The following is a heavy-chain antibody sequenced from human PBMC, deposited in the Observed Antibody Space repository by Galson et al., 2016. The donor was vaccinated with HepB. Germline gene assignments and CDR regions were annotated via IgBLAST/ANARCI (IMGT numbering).Heavy chain of an antibody. D-gene: IGHD2/OR15-2a*01. J-gene: IGHJ4*02. CDR2: FYYTGST. Sequence: ETLSLTCTVSGGSVSSSSHYWGWIRQPPGKGLEWIGNFYYTGSTYYNPSLKSRVTISVDTSRNLVSLNLTSLTAADTAVYFCARRPTYAYFFDSWGQGTLVAVS. CDR1: GGSVSSSSHY. CDR3: ARRPTYAYFFDS. V-gene: IGHV4-39*01.